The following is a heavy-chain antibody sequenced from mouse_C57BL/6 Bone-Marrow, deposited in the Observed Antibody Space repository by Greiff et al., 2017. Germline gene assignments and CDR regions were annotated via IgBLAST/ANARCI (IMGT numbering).Heavy chain of an antibody. Sequence: VQLQQSVAELVRPGASVKLSCTASGFNIKNTYMNWVKQRPEQGLEWIGRIDPSDSYTNYNQKFKGKATLTVDTSSSTAYMQLSSLTSEDSAVYYCARQESYWGQGTTLTVSS. CDR1: GFNIKNTY. J-gene: IGHJ2*01. CDR2: IDPSDSYT. CDR3: ARQESY. V-gene: IGHV14-3*01.